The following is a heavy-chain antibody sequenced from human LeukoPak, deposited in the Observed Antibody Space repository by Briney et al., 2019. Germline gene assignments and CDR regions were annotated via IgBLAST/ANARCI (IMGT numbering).Heavy chain of an antibody. V-gene: IGHV3-48*03. CDR3: AKGRSDYYSLNDFDI. J-gene: IGHJ3*02. D-gene: IGHD3-22*01. CDR1: GFTFSNYE. CDR2: ISYSGSTI. Sequence: GGSLRLTCAASGFTFSNYEMDWVRQAPGKGLEWISYISYSGSTIYYADSVKGRFTISRDNAKNSLYLQMNSQRAEDTAVYYGAKGRSDYYSLNDFDIWGQGTMVTVSS.